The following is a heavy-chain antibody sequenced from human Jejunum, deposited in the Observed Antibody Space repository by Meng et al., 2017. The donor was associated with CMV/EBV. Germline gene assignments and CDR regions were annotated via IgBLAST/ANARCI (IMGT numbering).Heavy chain of an antibody. Sequence: CNVSGASISSRDYYWGWIRQPPGKGLEYIGSLYYSVSTYSNPSLKSRVTISSDTSKKEFYLKLRSVTAADTAMYYCARGNWNYYFDIWGHGTLVTVSS. J-gene: IGHJ4*01. CDR2: LYYSVST. D-gene: IGHD1-7*01. CDR3: ARGNWNYYFDI. V-gene: IGHV4-39*07. CDR1: GASISSRDYY.